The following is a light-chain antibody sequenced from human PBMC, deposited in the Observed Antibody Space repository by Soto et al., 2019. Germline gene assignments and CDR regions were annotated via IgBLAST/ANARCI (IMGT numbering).Light chain of an antibody. J-gene: IGLJ3*02. CDR3: STWDDSLNGWV. Sequence: QSVVTQPPSASGTPGQRGTISCSGSSSNIGHNTVNWYQQLPGTAPKLLVYFDNQRPSGVPVRFSASRFGTSASLVISALQSEDEASSYCSTWDDSLNGWVFGGGTQLTVL. CDR2: FDN. CDR1: SSNIGHNT. V-gene: IGLV1-44*01.